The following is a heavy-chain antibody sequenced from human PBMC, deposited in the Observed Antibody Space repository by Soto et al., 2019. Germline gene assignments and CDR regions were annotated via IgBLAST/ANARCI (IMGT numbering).Heavy chain of an antibody. CDR1: GYTFTYYY. J-gene: IGHJ4*02. CDR2: INPSSGGT. D-gene: IGHD5-18*01. Sequence: QVQLVQSGAEVKKPGASVKVSCEASGYTFTYYYIHWVRQAPGQGLEWMGIINPSSGGTSYAQKFQGRVTMTRDTSTSTVYMELSSLRSEDTAVYYCPREVERGSSYGYLEYWGQGTLVTVSS. V-gene: IGHV1-46*01. CDR3: PREVERGSSYGYLEY.